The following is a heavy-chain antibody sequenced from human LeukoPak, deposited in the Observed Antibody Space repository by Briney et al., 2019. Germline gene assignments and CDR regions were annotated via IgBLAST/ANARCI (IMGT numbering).Heavy chain of an antibody. CDR1: GGTISSYY. D-gene: IGHD3-3*01. CDR2: IYTSGST. J-gene: IGHJ6*03. Sequence: SETLSLTCTVSGGTISSYYWSWIRQPAGKGLEWIGRIYTSGSTNYNPSLKSRVTMSVDTSKNQFSLKLSSVTAADTAVYYCAREGITIFGVVILSDYYYYMDVWGKGTTVTVSS. V-gene: IGHV4-4*07. CDR3: AREGITIFGVVILSDYYYYMDV.